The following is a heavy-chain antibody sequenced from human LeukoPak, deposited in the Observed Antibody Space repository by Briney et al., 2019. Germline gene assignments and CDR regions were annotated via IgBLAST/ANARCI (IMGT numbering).Heavy chain of an antibody. CDR1: GYNFINSW. J-gene: IGHJ4*02. V-gene: IGHV5-51*01. Sequence: GESLKISCKGSGYNFINSWIGWVRQMPGKGLEWMGIIYPGDSETRYSPSFQGQVTISAGKSTSTAYLQWSSLKASDTAMYYCARGLYSYSSSSSGGYWGQGTLVTVSS. CDR2: IYPGDSET. D-gene: IGHD6-6*01. CDR3: ARGLYSYSSSSSGGY.